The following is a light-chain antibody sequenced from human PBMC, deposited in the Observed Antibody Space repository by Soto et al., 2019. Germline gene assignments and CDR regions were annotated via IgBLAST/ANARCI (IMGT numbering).Light chain of an antibody. CDR1: QGISSY. CDR3: QQLNSYSVT. J-gene: IGKJ1*01. Sequence: DIQLTQSPSFLSASVGDRVTITCRASQGISSYLAWYQQKPGKAPKLLIYAASTLQSGVPSRFSGSGSGTEFTLTISSLQPEDFATYYCQQLNSYSVTFGQGTKVEI. CDR2: AAS. V-gene: IGKV1-9*01.